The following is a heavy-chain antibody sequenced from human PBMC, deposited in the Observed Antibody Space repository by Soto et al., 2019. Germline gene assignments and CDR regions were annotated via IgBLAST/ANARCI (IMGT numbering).Heavy chain of an antibody. CDR1: GGAFISYA. Sequence: QVQLVQSGAEVKKPGSSVKVSCKVSGGAFISYAISWVRQAPGRGLEWMGGIIPVFGTANYTQKFQGRVTITADASTSTAYMELSGPTSADTAFYYCARGRVTTYLSAFDDWGQGTLVTVSS. CDR2: IIPVFGTA. J-gene: IGHJ4*02. D-gene: IGHD4-17*01. V-gene: IGHV1-69*01. CDR3: ARGRVTTYLSAFDD.